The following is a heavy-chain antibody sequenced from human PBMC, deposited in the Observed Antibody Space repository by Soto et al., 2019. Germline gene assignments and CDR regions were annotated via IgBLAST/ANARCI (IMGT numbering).Heavy chain of an antibody. CDR2: IYYSGST. CDR1: GGSISSGGYY. D-gene: IGHD3-10*01. Sequence: PSETLSLTCTVSGGSISSGGYYWSWIRQHPGKGLEWIGYIYYSGSTYYNPSLKSRVTISVDTSKNQFSLKLSSVTAADTAVYYCARTGSGSYYGYYYYGMDVWGQGTPVTVS. V-gene: IGHV4-31*03. J-gene: IGHJ6*02. CDR3: ARTGSGSYYGYYYYGMDV.